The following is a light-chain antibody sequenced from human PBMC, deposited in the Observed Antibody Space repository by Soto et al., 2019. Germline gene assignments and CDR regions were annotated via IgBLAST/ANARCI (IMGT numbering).Light chain of an antibody. J-gene: IGKJ1*01. CDR2: SAS. V-gene: IGKV3-15*01. Sequence: EIVMTQSPATLSVSPGERATLSCRASQSVSSDLAWYHQKPGQAPRLLIYSASTRATGIPARFSGSGSGTEFTLPINSLQSEDFAVYYCQQYNNWPRTFGQGTKVEIK. CDR1: QSVSSD. CDR3: QQYNNWPRT.